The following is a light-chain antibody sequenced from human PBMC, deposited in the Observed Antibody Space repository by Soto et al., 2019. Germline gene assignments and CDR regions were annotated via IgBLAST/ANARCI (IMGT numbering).Light chain of an antibody. CDR3: QQFRT. Sequence: EIVLTQSPGTLSLSPGERATLSCRASQSVSSSYLARYQQKPGQAPRLLIYGASSRATGIPDRFSGSGSGTDFTLTISRLEPEDFAVYYCQQFRTFGQGTKVESK. V-gene: IGKV3-20*01. CDR1: QSVSSSY. J-gene: IGKJ1*01. CDR2: GAS.